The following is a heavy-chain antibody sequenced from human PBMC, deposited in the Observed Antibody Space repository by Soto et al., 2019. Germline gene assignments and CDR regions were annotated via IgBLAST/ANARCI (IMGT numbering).Heavy chain of an antibody. J-gene: IGHJ4*02. V-gene: IGHV4-4*02. Sequence: QVQLEESGPGLVNPSGTLSLTCAVSGGSINSDDWWNWVRQPPGKGLEWIGEIYHGGNINYNPSLKNRVTISLDKSKNQFSLEVNSLTAADTAVYYCARDNQYGYSWSFDYWGQGLLVTVSS. CDR2: IYHGGNI. D-gene: IGHD5-18*01. CDR3: ARDNQYGYSWSFDY. CDR1: GGSINSDDW.